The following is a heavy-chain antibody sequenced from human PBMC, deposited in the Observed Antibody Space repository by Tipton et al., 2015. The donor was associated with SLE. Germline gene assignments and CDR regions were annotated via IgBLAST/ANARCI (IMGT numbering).Heavy chain of an antibody. CDR3: ARDGLEYSGYTPQRACDY. V-gene: IGHV3-11*01. CDR2: ISSSGSTI. Sequence: SLRLSCAASGFTFSDYYMSWIRQAPGKGLEWVSYISSSGSTIYYADSVKGRFTISRDNAKNSLYLQMNSLRAKDTAVYYCARDGLEYSGYTPQRACDYWGQGTLVTVSS. J-gene: IGHJ4*02. D-gene: IGHD5-12*01. CDR1: GFTFSDYY.